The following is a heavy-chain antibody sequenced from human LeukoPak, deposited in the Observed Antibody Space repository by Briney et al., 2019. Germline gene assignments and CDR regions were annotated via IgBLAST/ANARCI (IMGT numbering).Heavy chain of an antibody. CDR2: INPNSGGT. V-gene: IGHV1-2*06. Sequence: ASVKVSCKASGYTFTGYYMHWVRQAPGQGLEWMGRINPNSGGTNYAQKFQGRVTMTRDTSISTAYMELSRLRSDDTAVCYCFYYDSSGYYEEFDYWGQGTLVTVSS. D-gene: IGHD3-22*01. CDR3: FYYDSSGYYEEFDY. CDR1: GYTFTGYY. J-gene: IGHJ4*02.